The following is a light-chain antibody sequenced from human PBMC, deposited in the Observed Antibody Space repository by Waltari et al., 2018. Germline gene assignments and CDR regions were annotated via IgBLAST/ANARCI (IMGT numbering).Light chain of an antibody. Sequence: SALAQPASVSGSPGQSVTISSTGTSSHIGGHHYVSWYQQLPGKSPKLMIYEVNKRPSGVPDRFSGSKSGNTASLTVSGLQADDEADYHCSSYAGSNHVVFGGGTKLTVL. CDR1: SSHIGGHHY. V-gene: IGLV2-8*01. CDR2: EVN. J-gene: IGLJ2*01. CDR3: SSYAGSNHVV.